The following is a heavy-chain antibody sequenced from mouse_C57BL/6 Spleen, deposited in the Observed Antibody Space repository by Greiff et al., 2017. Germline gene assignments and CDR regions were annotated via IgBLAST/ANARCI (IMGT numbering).Heavy chain of an antibody. V-gene: IGHV1-42*01. D-gene: IGHD2-3*01. CDR1: GYSFTGYY. Sequence: EVQLKESGPELVKPGASVKISCKASGYSFTGYYMNWVKQSPEKSLEWIGEINPSTGGTTYNQKFKAKATLTVDKSSSTAYMQLKGLTSEDSAVYYCAREDGYHWYFDVWGTGTTVTVSS. CDR2: INPSTGGT. CDR3: AREDGYHWYFDV. J-gene: IGHJ1*03.